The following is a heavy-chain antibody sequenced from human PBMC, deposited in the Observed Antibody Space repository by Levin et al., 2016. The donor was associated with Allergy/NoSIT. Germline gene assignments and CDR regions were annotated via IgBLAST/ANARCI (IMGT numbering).Heavy chain of an antibody. D-gene: IGHD3-10*01. V-gene: IGHV3-21*01. J-gene: IGHJ5*02. Sequence: WIRQPPGKGLEWVSAISGSGGSIYYADSVKGRFTISRDNAKNSLYLQMNSLRAEDTAVYYCARDVDGGFDPWGQGTLVTVSS. CDR2: ISGSGGSI. CDR3: ARDVDGGFDP.